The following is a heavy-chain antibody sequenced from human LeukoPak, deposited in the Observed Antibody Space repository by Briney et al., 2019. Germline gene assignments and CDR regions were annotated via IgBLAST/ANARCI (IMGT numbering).Heavy chain of an antibody. V-gene: IGHV4-31*03. Sequence: SQTLSLTCTVSGGSISSGGYYWSWIRQHPGKGLEWIGYIYYSGTTYYNPSLKSRVTISVDTSKNQFSLKLSSVTAADTAVYYCAREADFSSGHSYGGMDVWGQGTTVTVSS. CDR3: AREADFSSGHSYGGMDV. CDR1: GGSISSGGYY. J-gene: IGHJ6*02. D-gene: IGHD3-3*01. CDR2: IYYSGTT.